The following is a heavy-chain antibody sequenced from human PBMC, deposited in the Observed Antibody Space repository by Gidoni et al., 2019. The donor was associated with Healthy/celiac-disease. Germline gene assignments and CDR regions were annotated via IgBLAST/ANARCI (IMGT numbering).Heavy chain of an antibody. D-gene: IGHD1-26*01. CDR3: AKSEVGRTARDAFDI. CDR2: ISGSGGST. Sequence: EVQLLESGGGLVQPGGSLRLSCAASGVTFSSYAMSWVRQAPGKGLEWFSAISGSGGSTYYADSVKGRFTISRDNSKNTLYLQMNSLRAEDTAVYYCAKSEVGRTARDAFDIWGQGTMVTVSS. CDR1: GVTFSSYA. J-gene: IGHJ3*02. V-gene: IGHV3-23*01.